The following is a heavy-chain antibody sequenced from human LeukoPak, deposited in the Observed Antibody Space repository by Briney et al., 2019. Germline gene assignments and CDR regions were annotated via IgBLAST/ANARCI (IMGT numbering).Heavy chain of an antibody. CDR1: GFTFSSYA. V-gene: IGHV3-30-3*02. CDR3: AKKFRGTTVISGDYFDY. CDR2: MSSDGSKK. J-gene: IGHJ4*02. Sequence: GGSLRLSCAASGFTFSSYAMHWVRQTPGKGLEWVAVMSSDGSKKYYADSVKGRFTISRDNSKNTLYLQMNSLRAEDTAVYYCAKKFRGTTVISGDYFDYWGQGALVTVSS. D-gene: IGHD4-17*01.